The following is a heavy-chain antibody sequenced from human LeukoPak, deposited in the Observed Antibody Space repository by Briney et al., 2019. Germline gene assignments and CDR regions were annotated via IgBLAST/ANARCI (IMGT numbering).Heavy chain of an antibody. CDR1: AFTFSSYG. V-gene: IGHV3-33*01. D-gene: IGHD3-3*01. Sequence: QPGRSLRLSCTASAFTFSSYGMHWVREAPGKGLERVAVIWYDGSNKYYADSVKGRFTIYRDNSKNTLYLQMNSLRAEDAAVYYCARDLGVVTEPLYYFDYWGQGTLVTVSS. J-gene: IGHJ4*02. CDR3: ARDLGVVTEPLYYFDY. CDR2: IWYDGSNK.